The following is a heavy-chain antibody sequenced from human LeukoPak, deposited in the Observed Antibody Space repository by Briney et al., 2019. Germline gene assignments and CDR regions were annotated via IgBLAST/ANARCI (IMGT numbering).Heavy chain of an antibody. CDR1: GFTFDDYA. D-gene: IGHD5-12*01. CDR3: AKDIGGYDLNFDY. V-gene: IGHV3-9*01. J-gene: IGHJ4*02. Sequence: GGSLRLSCAASGFTFDDYAMHWVRQAPGKGLEWVSGISWNSGSIGYADSVKGRFTISRDNAKNSLYPQMNSLRAEDTALYYCAKDIGGYDLNFDYWGQGTLVTVSS. CDR2: ISWNSGSI.